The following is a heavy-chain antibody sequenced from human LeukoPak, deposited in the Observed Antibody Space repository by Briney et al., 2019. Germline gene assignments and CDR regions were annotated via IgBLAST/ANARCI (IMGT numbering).Heavy chain of an antibody. D-gene: IGHD1-26*01. J-gene: IGHJ3*02. CDR1: GFTFSSYY. CDR3: ARALGATFAFDI. Sequence: GGSLRLSCAASGFTFSSYYTHWVRQAPGKGLEWVAVISYDGSNKYYADSVKGRFTISRDNSKNTLYLQMNSLRAEDTAVYYCARALGATFAFDIWGQGTMVTVSS. V-gene: IGHV3-30-3*01. CDR2: ISYDGSNK.